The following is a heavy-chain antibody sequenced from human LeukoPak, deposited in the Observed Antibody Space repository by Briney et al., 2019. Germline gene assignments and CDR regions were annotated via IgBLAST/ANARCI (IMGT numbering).Heavy chain of an antibody. V-gene: IGHV1-46*01. CDR2: INPSGGST. CDR1: GYTFTSYY. D-gene: IGHD3-10*01. Sequence: ASVKVSCKASGYTFTSYYMHWVRQAPGQGLEWMGIINPSGGSTSYAQKFQGRVTMTRDTSTSTVYMELSSLRSEDTAVYYCASQLLMVRGVIGYYGMDVWGQGTTVTVSS. J-gene: IGHJ6*02. CDR3: ASQLLMVRGVIGYYGMDV.